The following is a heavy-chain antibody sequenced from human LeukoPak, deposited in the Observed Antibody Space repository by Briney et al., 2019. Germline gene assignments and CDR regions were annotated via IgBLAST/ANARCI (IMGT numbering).Heavy chain of an antibody. V-gene: IGHV4-38-2*02. CDR3: ARSRDYFDSNGYFAPRFDS. D-gene: IGHD3-22*01. CDR1: GYSISSGYY. Sequence: SETLSLTCTVSGYSISSGYYWGWIRQPPGKGLEWIGSIYYDGSTHYNPSLKSRVTMSVDTSKNQFSLKLSSVTAADTAVYYCARSRDYFDSNGYFAPRFDSWGQGTLVTVSS. J-gene: IGHJ5*01. CDR2: IYYDGST.